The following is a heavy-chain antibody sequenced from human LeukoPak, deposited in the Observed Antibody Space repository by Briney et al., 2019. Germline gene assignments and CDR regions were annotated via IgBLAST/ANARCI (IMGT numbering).Heavy chain of an antibody. CDR3: AREVVAAPGTVDY. D-gene: IGHD6-13*01. CDR2: IYYSGST. Sequence: PSETLSLTCTVSGDSISRYYWSWIRQPPGKGLEWIGYIYYSGSTNYNPSLKSRVTISVDTSKNQFSLKLSSVTAADTAVYYCAREVVAAPGTVDYWGQGTLVTVSS. CDR1: GDSISRYY. V-gene: IGHV4-59*01. J-gene: IGHJ4*01.